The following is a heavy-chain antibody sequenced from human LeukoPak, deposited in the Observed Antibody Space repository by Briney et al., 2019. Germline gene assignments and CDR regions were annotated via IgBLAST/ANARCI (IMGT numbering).Heavy chain of an antibody. CDR2: IYYSGST. CDR1: GGSISSGDYY. J-gene: IGHJ4*02. CDR3: AREPPGRRGTYYYDSRPTRKSPPY. Sequence: SETLSLTCTVSGGSISSGDYYWTWIRQPPGKGLEWIGYIYYSGSTYYNPSLKSRLTISVDTSKNQFSLRLSSVTAADTAVYYCAREPPGRRGTYYYDSRPTRKSPPYWGQGTLVTVSS. V-gene: IGHV4-30-4*01. D-gene: IGHD3-22*01.